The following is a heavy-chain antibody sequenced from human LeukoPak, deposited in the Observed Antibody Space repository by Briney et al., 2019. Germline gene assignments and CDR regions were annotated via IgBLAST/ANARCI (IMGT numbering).Heavy chain of an antibody. V-gene: IGHV3-23*01. CDR3: AKVVGATTRGYFDY. CDR2: ISSSGGST. Sequence: SGGSLRLSCAASGYTFSSYAMSWVRQAPGKGLEWVSTISSSGGSTYYADSVKGRFTISRDNSKNTLYLQMNSLRSDVTAVYYCAKVVGATTRGYFDYWGQGTLVTVSS. D-gene: IGHD1-26*01. J-gene: IGHJ4*02. CDR1: GYTFSSYA.